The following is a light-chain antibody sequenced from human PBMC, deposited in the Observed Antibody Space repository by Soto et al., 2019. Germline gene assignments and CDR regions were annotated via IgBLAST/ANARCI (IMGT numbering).Light chain of an antibody. CDR3: QQYDNLPLT. V-gene: IGKV1-33*01. CDR2: AAS. CDR1: QDISNY. J-gene: IGKJ4*01. Sequence: DIQMTQSPYSLSASVGDRVTITCQASQDISNYLNWYQQKLGKAPKLLIYAASNLETGVPSRFSGSGSGTDFTFTISSLQPEDFATYFCQQYDNLPLTFGGGTRVEIK.